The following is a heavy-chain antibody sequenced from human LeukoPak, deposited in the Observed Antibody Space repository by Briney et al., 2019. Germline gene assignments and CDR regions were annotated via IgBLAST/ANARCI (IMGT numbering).Heavy chain of an antibody. CDR2: INHSGST. Sequence: SDTLSLMCAVYGGSFSGYYWSWIRQPPGKGLEWIGEINHSGSTNYNPSLKSRVTISVDTSKNQFSLKLSSVTAADTAVYYCARATIVVVPAAPSGFDPWGQGTLVTVSS. CDR3: ARATIVVVPAAPSGFDP. D-gene: IGHD2-2*01. CDR1: GGSFSGYY. J-gene: IGHJ5*02. V-gene: IGHV4-34*01.